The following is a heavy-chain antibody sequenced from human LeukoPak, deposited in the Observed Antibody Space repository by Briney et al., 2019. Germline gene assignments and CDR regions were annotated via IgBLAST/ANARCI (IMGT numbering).Heavy chain of an antibody. D-gene: IGHD6-19*01. CDR1: GGTFSSYA. Sequence: GASVKVSCKASGGTFSSYAISWVRQAPGQGLEWMGGIIPIFGTANYAQKFQGRVTITADKSTNTAYMELSSLRSEDTAVYYCARDRGIAVAGSYWYFDLWGRGTLVTVSS. CDR2: IIPIFGTA. V-gene: IGHV1-69*06. CDR3: ARDRGIAVAGSYWYFDL. J-gene: IGHJ2*01.